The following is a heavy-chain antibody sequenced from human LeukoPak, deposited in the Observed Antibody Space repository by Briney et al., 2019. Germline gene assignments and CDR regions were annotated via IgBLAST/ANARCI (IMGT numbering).Heavy chain of an antibody. J-gene: IGHJ3*02. Sequence: ASVKVSCKASGYTFVNYDINWVRQATGQGLEWMGWMNPTSGNTGYAQKLQGRVSMTRDTSISAAYMELSSLTYEDTAVYYCTMTSPAGYNLVGAFDTWGQGTKVTVSS. CDR2: MNPTSGNT. CDR1: GYTFVNYD. V-gene: IGHV1-8*01. D-gene: IGHD5-24*01. CDR3: TMTSPAGYNLVGAFDT.